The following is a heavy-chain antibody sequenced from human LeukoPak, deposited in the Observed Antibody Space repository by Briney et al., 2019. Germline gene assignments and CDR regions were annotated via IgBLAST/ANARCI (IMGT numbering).Heavy chain of an antibody. CDR3: ARSPSGSYVRYFDY. CDR1: GGSISSYY. CDR2: IYNSGIT. D-gene: IGHD3-10*01. Sequence: SETLSLTCTVSGGSISSYYWNWIRQSPGKGLEWIGYIYNSGITNYNPSLKSRVTISVDTSKNQSSLKMNSVTPADTAVYYCARSPSGSYVRYFDYWDQGTLVTVSS. V-gene: IGHV4-59*01. J-gene: IGHJ4*02.